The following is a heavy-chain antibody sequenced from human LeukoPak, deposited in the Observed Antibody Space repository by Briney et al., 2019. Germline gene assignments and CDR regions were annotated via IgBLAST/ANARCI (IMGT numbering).Heavy chain of an antibody. CDR1: GYTFTSYY. Sequence: ASVKVSCKASGYTFTSYYMHWVRQAPGQGLEWMGIINPSGGSTSYAQKFQGRVTMTRDTSTSTVYMELSSLRSEDTAVYYCAREGDDILTGYGPWDYRGQGTLVTVSS. CDR2: INPSGGST. CDR3: AREGDDILTGYGPWDY. J-gene: IGHJ4*02. V-gene: IGHV1-46*01. D-gene: IGHD3-9*01.